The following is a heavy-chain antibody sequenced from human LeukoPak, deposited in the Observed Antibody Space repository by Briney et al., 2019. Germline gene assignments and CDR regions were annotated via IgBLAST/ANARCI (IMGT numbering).Heavy chain of an antibody. D-gene: IGHD3-10*01. CDR1: GYSISSGYY. V-gene: IGHV4-38-2*01. Sequence: PSETLSVTCDVSGYSISSGYYWGWIRQPPGKGLEWIGSIYHSGSTYYNPSLKSRVTISVDTSKNQFSLKLSSVTAADTAVYYCARLEITKVRGVITYFDYWGQGTLVTVSS. CDR3: ARLEITKVRGVITYFDY. CDR2: IYHSGST. J-gene: IGHJ4*02.